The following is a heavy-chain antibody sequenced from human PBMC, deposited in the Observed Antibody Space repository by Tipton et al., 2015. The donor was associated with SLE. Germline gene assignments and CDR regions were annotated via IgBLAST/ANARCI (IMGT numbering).Heavy chain of an antibody. J-gene: IGHJ4*02. D-gene: IGHD6-13*01. CDR3: ARAPNSWYLDY. Sequence: TLSLTCTVSGDSMDPYYWTWIRQSPGNGLEWIGHIYYLGTANYNPSPNSRVTISVDTSKNEISLKLSSVTAADTAVYYCARAPNSWYLDYWGQGALVSVSS. V-gene: IGHV4-59*01. CDR1: GDSMDPYY. CDR2: IYYLGTA.